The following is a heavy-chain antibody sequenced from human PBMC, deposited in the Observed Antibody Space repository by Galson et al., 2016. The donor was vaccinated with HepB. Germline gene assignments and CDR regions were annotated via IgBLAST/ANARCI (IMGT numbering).Heavy chain of an antibody. Sequence: SVKVSCKASGGTFSISSFSWVRQAPGQGLEWMGGIIPVFGTGGYGQNFQDRVTITADESTSTAYLEVSSLRSEDTAVYYCATLRDRSPYFQGNEFDVWGQGTMITVSS. CDR1: GGTFSISS. V-gene: IGHV1-69*13. CDR2: IIPVFGTG. J-gene: IGHJ3*01. D-gene: IGHD3-22*01. CDR3: ATLRDRSPYFQGNEFDV.